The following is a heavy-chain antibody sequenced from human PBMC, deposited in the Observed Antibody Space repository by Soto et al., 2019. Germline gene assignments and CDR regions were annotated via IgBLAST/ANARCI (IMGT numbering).Heavy chain of an antibody. Sequence: ASVKVSCKASGGTLSTNAISWLRQAPGQGLEWMGAIIPMFGSPKYAQKFLGRVTITADNPTSTIYMEMISLTSADTAVYYCARGGFVAGLYNAMDAWGQGTTVTVSS. V-gene: IGHV1-69*06. CDR3: ARGGFVAGLYNAMDA. CDR1: GGTLSTNA. J-gene: IGHJ6*02. D-gene: IGHD6-19*01. CDR2: IIPMFGSP.